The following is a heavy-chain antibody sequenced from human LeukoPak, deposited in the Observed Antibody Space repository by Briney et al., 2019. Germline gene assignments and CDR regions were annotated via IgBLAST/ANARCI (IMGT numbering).Heavy chain of an antibody. CDR2: INHSGST. V-gene: IGHV4-34*01. J-gene: IGHJ5*02. CDR3: ATGGSSSLYNWFDP. CDR1: GGSFSGYY. D-gene: IGHD2-15*01. Sequence: SETLSLTCAVYGGSFSGYYWSWIRQPPGKGLEWIGEINHSGSTNYNPSLKSRVTISVDTSKNQFSLKLSSVTAADTAVYYCATGGSSSLYNWFDPWGQGTLVTVSS.